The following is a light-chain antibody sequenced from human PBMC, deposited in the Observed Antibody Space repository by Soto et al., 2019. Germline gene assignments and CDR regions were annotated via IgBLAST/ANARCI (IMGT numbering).Light chain of an antibody. V-gene: IGKV3-15*01. Sequence: DTVMTQSPATLSVSPGERDTLSCRASQSVNSNLAWYQQKSGQAPRLLIYGASTRATGIPVRFSGSGSGTEFTLTISSLLSEDSAVYYCQQYTYWPWTLGQGTKV. CDR1: QSVNSN. J-gene: IGKJ1*01. CDR2: GAS. CDR3: QQYTYWPWT.